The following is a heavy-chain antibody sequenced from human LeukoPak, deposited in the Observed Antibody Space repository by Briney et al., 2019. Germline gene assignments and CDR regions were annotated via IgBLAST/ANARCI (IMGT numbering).Heavy chain of an antibody. CDR3: ARADSSGHYAVDY. CDR1: GDSVSSNSAA. D-gene: IGHD6-19*01. CDR2: TYYRSKWYN. J-gene: IGHJ4*02. V-gene: IGHV6-1*01. Sequence: SQTLSLTCAISGDSVSSNSAAWSWTRQSPSRGLEWLGRTYYRSKWYNEYAVLVKSRITINPDTSKNQFSLQLNSVTPEDTAVFYCARADSSGHYAVDYWGQGTLVTVSS.